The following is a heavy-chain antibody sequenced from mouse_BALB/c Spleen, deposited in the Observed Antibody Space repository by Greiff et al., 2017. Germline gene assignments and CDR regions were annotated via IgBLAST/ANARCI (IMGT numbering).Heavy chain of an antibody. D-gene: IGHD2-1*01. CDR2: IHPGSGGT. CDR1: GYTFTDYE. J-gene: IGHJ3*01. Sequence: VQLVESGAELVRPGASVKLSCKALGYTFTDYEMHWVKQTPVHGLEWIGAIHPGSGGTAYNQKFKGKATLTADKSSSTAYMELSSLTSEDSAVYYCTRRGYGNYVGFAYWGQGTLVTVSA. V-gene: IGHV1-15*01. CDR3: TRRGYGNYVGFAY.